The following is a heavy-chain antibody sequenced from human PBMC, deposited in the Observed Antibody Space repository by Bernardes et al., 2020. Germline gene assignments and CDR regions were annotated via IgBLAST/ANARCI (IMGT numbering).Heavy chain of an antibody. J-gene: IGHJ4*02. CDR2: IYPGGTT. V-gene: IGHV3-53*01. CDR1: GFTVSSHY. CDR3: ARAIGAASSLVDY. Sequence: GGSLRLSCAASGFTVSSHYMSWVRHSPGKYLEWLAVIYPGGTTYYADSVKGRFTVSSDNSKNTLFLQMNRLRAEDTALYYCARAIGAASSLVDYWGQGTLVTVSS.